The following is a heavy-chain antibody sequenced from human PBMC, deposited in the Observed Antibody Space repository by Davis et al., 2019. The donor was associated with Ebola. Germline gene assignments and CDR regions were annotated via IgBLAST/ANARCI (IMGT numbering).Heavy chain of an antibody. V-gene: IGHV4-39*07. J-gene: IGHJ4*02. Sequence: MPSETLSLTCTVSGGSISSSSYYWGWIRQPPGKGLEWIGSIYYTGTTFYHPSLKNRITMSIDTSTNQFSLKPSSVTAADAAVYYCARENRSVASTPWPFDYWGQGILVTVSS. CDR3: ARENRSVASTPWPFDY. CDR2: IYYTGTT. CDR1: GGSISSSSYY. D-gene: IGHD5-12*01.